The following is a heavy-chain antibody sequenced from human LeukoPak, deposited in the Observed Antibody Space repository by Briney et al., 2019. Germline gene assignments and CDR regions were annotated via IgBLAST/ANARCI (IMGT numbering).Heavy chain of an antibody. CDR1: GGSISSYS. Sequence: SETLSLTCTVSGGSISSYSWSWIRQPAGKGLEWIGRIYTSGSTNYNPSLKSRVTMSVDTSKNQFSLKLSSVTAADTAVYYCARDCSSTSCYSPYNGMDVWGQGTTVTVSS. CDR2: IYTSGST. CDR3: ARDCSSTSCYSPYNGMDV. J-gene: IGHJ6*02. D-gene: IGHD2-2*01. V-gene: IGHV4-4*07.